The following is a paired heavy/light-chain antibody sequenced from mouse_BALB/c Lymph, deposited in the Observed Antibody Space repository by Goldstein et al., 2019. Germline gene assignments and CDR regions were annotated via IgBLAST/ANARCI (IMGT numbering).Light chain of an antibody. CDR1: KSLLHSNGNTY. J-gene: IGKJ2*01. CDR3: MQHLEYPYT. V-gene: IGKV2-137*01. CDR2: RMS. Sequence: DIVMTQAAPSVPVTPGESVSISCRSSKSLLHSNGNTYLYWFLQRPGQSPQLLIYRMSNLASGVPDRFSGSGSGTAFTLRISRVEAEDVGVYYCMQHLEYPYTFGGGTKLEIK.
Heavy chain of an antibody. J-gene: IGHJ2*01. CDR2: IRNKPYNYET. D-gene: IGHD2-1*01. CDR1: GFTFSDYW. V-gene: IGHV6-7*02. Sequence: EVKLDETGGGLVQPGRPMKLSCVASGFTFSDYWMNWVRQSPEKGLEWVAQIRNKPYNYETYYSDSVKGRFTISRDDSKSSVYLQMNNLRAEDMGIYYCTLIYYGNSLWYWGQGTTLTVSS. CDR3: TLIYYGNSLWY.